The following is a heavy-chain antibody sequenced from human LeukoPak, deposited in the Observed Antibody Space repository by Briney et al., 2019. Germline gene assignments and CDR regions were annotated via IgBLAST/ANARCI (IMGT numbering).Heavy chain of an antibody. CDR1: GYTFTSYG. D-gene: IGHD2-2*02. CDR2: ISAYNGNT. Sequence: GASVKVSCKASGYTFTSYGISWVRQAPGQGLEWMGWISAYNGNTNYAQKLQGRVTMTTDTSTSTAYMELRSLRSDDTAVYYCARDPPFVRYCSSTSCYIYGMDVWGKGTTVTVSS. V-gene: IGHV1-18*04. J-gene: IGHJ6*04. CDR3: ARDPPFVRYCSSTSCYIYGMDV.